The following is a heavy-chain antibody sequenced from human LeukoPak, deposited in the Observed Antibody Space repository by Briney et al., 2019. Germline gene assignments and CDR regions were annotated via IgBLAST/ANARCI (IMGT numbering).Heavy chain of an antibody. J-gene: IGHJ5*02. Sequence: SEILSLTCTVSGESISGFYWTWIRQPPGKGLEWIGYIYYSGSTNYNPSLKSRVTISVDTSKNQLSLKLSSVTAADTAVYYCAKDYGPLVGVHRWGDWFDPWGQGTLVTVSS. CDR3: AKDYGPLVGVHRWGDWFDP. CDR2: IYYSGST. D-gene: IGHD1-26*01. CDR1: GESISGFY. V-gene: IGHV4-59*01.